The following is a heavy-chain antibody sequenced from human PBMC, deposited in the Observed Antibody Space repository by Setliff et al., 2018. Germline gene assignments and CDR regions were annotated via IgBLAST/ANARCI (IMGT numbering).Heavy chain of an antibody. CDR2: INAGNGNT. CDR3: ARVGPEMATIKGAFDI. CDR1: GYTFTSYA. V-gene: IGHV1-3*01. D-gene: IGHD5-12*01. J-gene: IGHJ3*02. Sequence: GASVKVSCKASGYTFTSYAMRWVRQAPGQRLEWMGWINAGNGNTKYSQKFQGRVTITRDTSASTAYMELSSLRSEDTAVYYCARVGPEMATIKGAFDIWGQGIMVTVSS.